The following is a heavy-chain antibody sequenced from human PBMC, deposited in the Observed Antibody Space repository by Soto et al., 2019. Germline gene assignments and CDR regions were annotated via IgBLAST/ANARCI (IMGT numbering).Heavy chain of an antibody. Sequence: PSETLSLTCTVSGGSASSGSYYWSWIRQPPGKGLEWIGHIYYSGSTNYNPSLKSRVTISVDTSKNQFSLKLSSVTAADTAVYYCARRYSSAFDIWGQGTMVTVSS. CDR2: IYYSGST. CDR1: GGSASSGSYY. CDR3: ARRYSSAFDI. J-gene: IGHJ3*02. D-gene: IGHD6-13*01. V-gene: IGHV4-61*01.